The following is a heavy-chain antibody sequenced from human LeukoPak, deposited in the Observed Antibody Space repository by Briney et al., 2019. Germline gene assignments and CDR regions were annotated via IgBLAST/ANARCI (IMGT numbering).Heavy chain of an antibody. CDR3: AREVDYGDYFFDY. J-gene: IGHJ4*02. V-gene: IGHV3-30-3*01. D-gene: IGHD4-17*01. CDR2: ISYDGSNK. CDR1: GFTFSSYA. Sequence: GSLRLSCAASGFTFSSYAMHWVRQAPGKGLEWVAVISYDGSNKYYADSVKGRFTISRDNSKNTLYLQMNSLRAEDTAVYYCAREVDYGDYFFDYWGQGTLVTVSS.